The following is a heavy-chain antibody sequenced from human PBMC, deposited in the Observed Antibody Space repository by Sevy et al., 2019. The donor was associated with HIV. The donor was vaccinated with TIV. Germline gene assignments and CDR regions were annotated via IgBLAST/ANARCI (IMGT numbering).Heavy chain of an antibody. Sequence: GGFLRLSCAAAGFTISDYFMTWIRQAPGKGLEWVSYISSSGDTIYYADSVKGRFTISRDNARNSLYLQMNSLRAEDTAVYYCARDHVKDGDLGDYYYSAMDVWGQGTTVTVSS. J-gene: IGHJ6*02. D-gene: IGHD4-17*01. CDR2: ISSSGDTI. V-gene: IGHV3-11*01. CDR3: ARDHVKDGDLGDYYYSAMDV. CDR1: GFTISDYF.